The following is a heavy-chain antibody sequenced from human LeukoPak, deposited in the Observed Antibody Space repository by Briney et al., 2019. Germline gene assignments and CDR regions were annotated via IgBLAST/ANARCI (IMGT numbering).Heavy chain of an antibody. V-gene: IGHV3-21*04. CDR1: GFTFSSYS. D-gene: IGHD6-13*01. CDR2: ISSSSSYI. Sequence: GGSLRLSCAASGFTFSSYSMNWVRQAPGKGLEWVSSISSSSSYIYYADSVKGRFTISRDNSKNTLYLQINSLRAEDTAVYYCSKGPSSGYGSSWFFDYWGQGTLVTVSS. CDR3: SKGPSSGYGSSWFFDY. J-gene: IGHJ4*02.